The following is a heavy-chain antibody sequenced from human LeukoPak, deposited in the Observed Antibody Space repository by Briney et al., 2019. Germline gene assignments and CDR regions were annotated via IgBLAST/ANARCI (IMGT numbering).Heavy chain of an antibody. CDR2: INPSGGST. D-gene: IGHD6-13*01. CDR1: GYTFTSYY. J-gene: IGHJ4*02. CDR3: ARPLAAAGTGV. V-gene: IGHV1-46*01. Sequence: ASVKLYCKASGYTFTSYYMHWMRQAPGQWLEWMGIINPSGGSTSYAQKFQGRVTMTRDTSTSTVYMELSSLRSEDTAVYYCARPLAAAGTGVWGQGTLVTVSS.